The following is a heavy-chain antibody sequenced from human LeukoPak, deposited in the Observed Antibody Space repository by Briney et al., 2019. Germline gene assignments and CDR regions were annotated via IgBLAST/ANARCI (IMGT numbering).Heavy chain of an antibody. CDR1: GGSISSGSYD. Sequence: SQALSLTCTVSGGSISSGSYDWSWIRQTAGKGLEWIGRMYTSGSTNYNPSLKSRVTISVDTSKNQFSLKLSSVTAADTVVYYCAIALSGGGSAGVGGFDPWGQGTLVTVSS. CDR2: MYTSGST. J-gene: IGHJ5*02. CDR3: AIALSGGGSAGVGGFDP. D-gene: IGHD3-16*01. V-gene: IGHV4-61*02.